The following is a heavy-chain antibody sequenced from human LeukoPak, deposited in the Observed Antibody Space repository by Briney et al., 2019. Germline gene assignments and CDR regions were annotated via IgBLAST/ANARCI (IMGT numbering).Heavy chain of an antibody. CDR1: GGSISSYY. J-gene: IGHJ4*02. V-gene: IGHV4-59*08. CDR3: ATFGGYGSGTFDY. Sequence: SETLSLTCTVSGGSISSYYWSWIRQPPGKGLEWIGYIYYSGSTYYNPSLKSRVTISVDTSKNQFSLKLSSVTAADTAVYYCATFGGYGSGTFDYWGQGTLVTVSS. CDR2: IYYSGST. D-gene: IGHD3-10*01.